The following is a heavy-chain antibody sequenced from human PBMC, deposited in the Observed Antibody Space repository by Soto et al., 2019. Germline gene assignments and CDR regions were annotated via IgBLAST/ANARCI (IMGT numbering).Heavy chain of an antibody. Sequence: SETLFLTCTVSGGSITNYYWSWIRQPPGKGLEWIGYIYYSGTTNYSPSLKSRVTISVDTSKNQFSLNLRSVTAADTAVYYCARAGSAGPPPVWGRGTTVTVSS. V-gene: IGHV4-59*01. CDR1: GGSITNYY. CDR3: ARAGSAGPPPV. CDR2: IYYSGTT. J-gene: IGHJ6*04. D-gene: IGHD1-1*01.